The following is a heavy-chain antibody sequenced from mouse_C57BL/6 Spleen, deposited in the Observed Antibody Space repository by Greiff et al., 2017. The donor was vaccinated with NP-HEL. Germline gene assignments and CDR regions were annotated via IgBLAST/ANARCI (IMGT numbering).Heavy chain of an antibody. J-gene: IGHJ2*01. CDR3: ASGSRDYFDD. CDR2: IDPSDSEP. D-gene: IGHD1-1*01. V-gene: IGHV1-52*01. Sequence: VQLQQSGAELVRPGASVKLSCKASGYTFTSYWMNWVKQRPIQGLEWIGNIDPSDSEPHYNQKFKGKATLTADKSSSTAYMQLSSLTSADSAVAYCASGSRDYFDDWGKGTTLTVSS. CDR1: GYTFTSYW.